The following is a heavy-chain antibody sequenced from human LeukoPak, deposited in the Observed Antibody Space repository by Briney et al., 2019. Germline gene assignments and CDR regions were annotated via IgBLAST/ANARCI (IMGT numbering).Heavy chain of an antibody. V-gene: IGHV4-34*01. CDR3: ARGRRYYDSSGYSRYYYYYYMDV. Sequence: PSETLSLTCAVYGGSFSGYYWSWIRQPPGKGLEWIGEINLSGSTNYNPSLKSRVTISVDTSKNQFSLKLSSVTAADTAVYYCARGRRYYDSSGYSRYYYYYYMDVWGKGTTVTVSS. D-gene: IGHD3-22*01. CDR1: GGSFSGYY. J-gene: IGHJ6*03. CDR2: INLSGST.